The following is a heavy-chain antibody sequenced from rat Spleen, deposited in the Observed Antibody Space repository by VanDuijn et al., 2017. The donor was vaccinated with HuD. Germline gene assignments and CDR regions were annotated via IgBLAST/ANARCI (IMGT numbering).Heavy chain of an antibody. Sequence: EVQLVESGGGLVQPGRSLKLSCAASGFTFSNYGMAWVRQTPTKGLEWVASISTGGAITSYRDSVKGRFTISRDTAKSTLYLQMDSLRSEDTATYYCARHPDYSNYFDYWGQGVMVTVSS. CDR2: ISTGGAIT. J-gene: IGHJ2*01. CDR3: ARHPDYSNYFDY. D-gene: IGHD1-1*01. CDR1: GFTFSNYG. V-gene: IGHV5S13*01.